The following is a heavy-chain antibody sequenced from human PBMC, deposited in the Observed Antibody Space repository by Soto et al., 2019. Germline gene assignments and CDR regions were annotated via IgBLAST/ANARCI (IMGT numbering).Heavy chain of an antibody. D-gene: IGHD6-6*01. V-gene: IGHV5-51*01. CDR3: ARGEQLGSWGDYYYGMDV. J-gene: IGHJ6*02. Sequence: PGESLKISCKGSGYSFTSYWIGWVRQMPGKGLEWMGIIYPGDSYTNYSPSFQGHVTISADKSISTAYLQWSSLKASDTAMYYCARGEQLGSWGDYYYGMDVWGQGTTVTVSS. CDR1: GYSFTSYW. CDR2: IYPGDSYT.